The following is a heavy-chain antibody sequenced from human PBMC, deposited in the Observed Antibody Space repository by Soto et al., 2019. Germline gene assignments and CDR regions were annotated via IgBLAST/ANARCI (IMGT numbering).Heavy chain of an antibody. J-gene: IGHJ5*02. CDR3: ARESGYFDWFDP. Sequence: GGSLRLSCAASGFTFSSYWMSWVRQAPGKGLEWVADIKYDGSKKYYADSVKGRFTISRDNSKNTLYLQMNSLRAEDTAVYYCARESGYFDWFDPWGQGTLVTVSS. CDR1: GFTFSSYW. V-gene: IGHV3-7*01. D-gene: IGHD3-9*01. CDR2: IKYDGSKK.